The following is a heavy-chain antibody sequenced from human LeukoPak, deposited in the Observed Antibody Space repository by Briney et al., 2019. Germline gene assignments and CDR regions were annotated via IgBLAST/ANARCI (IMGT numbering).Heavy chain of an antibody. CDR1: GYSFTSYW. J-gene: IGHJ4*02. V-gene: IGHV5-51*01. CDR2: IYPGDSDT. CDR3: ARLGGDFWSGYYFDY. Sequence: GESLKISCKGSGYSFTSYWIGWVRQMPGKGPEWMGIIYPGDSDTRYSPSFQGQVTISVDKSISTAYLQWSSLKASDTAMYYCARLGGDFWSGYYFDYWGQGTLVTVSS. D-gene: IGHD3-3*01.